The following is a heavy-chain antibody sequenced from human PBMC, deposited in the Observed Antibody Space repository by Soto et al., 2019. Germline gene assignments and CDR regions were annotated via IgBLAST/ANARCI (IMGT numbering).Heavy chain of an antibody. CDR2: IYYSGST. CDR1: GGAISSGDYY. Sequence: LSLTCTVSGGAISSGDYYWSWIRQPPGKGLEWIGYIYYSGSTYYNPSLKSRVTISVDTSKNQFSLKLSSVTAADTAVYYCARDLRATEYYYGMDVWGQGTKVTVYS. J-gene: IGHJ6*02. D-gene: IGHD1-26*01. CDR3: ARDLRATEYYYGMDV. V-gene: IGHV4-30-4*01.